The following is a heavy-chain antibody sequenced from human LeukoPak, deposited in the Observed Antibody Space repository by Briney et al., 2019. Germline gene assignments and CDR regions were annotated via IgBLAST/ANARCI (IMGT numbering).Heavy chain of an antibody. D-gene: IGHD3-10*01. CDR1: GGSISSYY. V-gene: IGHV4-59*01. CDR2: IYYSGST. Sequence: NPSETLSLTCTVSGGSISSYYWSWIRQPPGKGLEWIGYIYYSGSTNYNPSLKSRVTISVDTSKSQFSLKLSSVTAADTAVYYCARDSGTTGEVKFDPWGQGTLVTVSS. CDR3: ARDSGTTGEVKFDP. J-gene: IGHJ5*02.